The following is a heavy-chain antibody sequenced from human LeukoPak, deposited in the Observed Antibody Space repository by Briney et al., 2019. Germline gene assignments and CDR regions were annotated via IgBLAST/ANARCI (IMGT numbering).Heavy chain of an antibody. Sequence: SETLSLTCTVSDGSISSYHWSWIRQPPGKGLEWIGYIYYSGSTNYNPSLKSRVTISVDTSKNQFSLKLSSVTAADTAVYYCARVYSNRLDYFDYWGQGTLVTVSS. CDR3: ARVYSNRLDYFDY. CDR1: DGSISSYH. D-gene: IGHD4-11*01. CDR2: IYYSGST. V-gene: IGHV4-59*01. J-gene: IGHJ4*02.